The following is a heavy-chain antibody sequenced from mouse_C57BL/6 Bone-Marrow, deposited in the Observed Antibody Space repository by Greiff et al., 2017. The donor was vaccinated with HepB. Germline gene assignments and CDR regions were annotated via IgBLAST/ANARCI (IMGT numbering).Heavy chain of an antibody. Sequence: QVQLQQSGAELVRPGASVKMSCKASGYTFTSYNMHWVKQTPRQGLEWIGAIYPGNGDTSYNQKFKGKATLHVDKSSSTAYMQLSSLTSEDSAVYFCSRSCITTVVAKDAMDYWGQGTSVTVSS. V-gene: IGHV1-12*01. CDR2: IYPGNGDT. D-gene: IGHD1-1*01. CDR1: GYTFTSYN. CDR3: SRSCITTVVAKDAMDY. J-gene: IGHJ4*01.